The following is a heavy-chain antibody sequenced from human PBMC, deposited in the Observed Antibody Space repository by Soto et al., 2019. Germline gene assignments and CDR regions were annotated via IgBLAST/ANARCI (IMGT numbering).Heavy chain of an antibody. D-gene: IGHD1-26*01. CDR2: ISGSGGST. J-gene: IGHJ4*02. CDR1: GFTFSSYA. Sequence: PGGSLRLSCAASGFTFSSYAMSWVRQAPGKGLEWVSAISGSGGSTYYEDSVKGRFTISRDNSKNTMYLKMNSLRGEDTAVYYCAKGFRVGAPHYWSQGTLATVSS. V-gene: IGHV3-23*01. CDR3: AKGFRVGAPHY.